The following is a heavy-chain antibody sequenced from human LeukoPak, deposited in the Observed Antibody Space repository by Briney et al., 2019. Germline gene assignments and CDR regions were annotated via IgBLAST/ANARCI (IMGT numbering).Heavy chain of an antibody. Sequence: PSETLSLTCTVSGYSISSGYFWGWIRQPPGKELEWIGSISYRGTTFYNPSLKGRVTILVDTSNNLFSLKLTSVTAADTAMYYCAREGEANVRTTGWFDPWGQGTLVTVSS. CDR2: ISYRGTT. D-gene: IGHD1-7*01. V-gene: IGHV4-38-2*02. CDR1: GYSISSGYF. CDR3: AREGEANVRTTGWFDP. J-gene: IGHJ5*02.